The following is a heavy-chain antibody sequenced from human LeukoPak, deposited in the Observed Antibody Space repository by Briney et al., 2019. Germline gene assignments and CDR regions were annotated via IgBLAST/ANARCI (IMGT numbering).Heavy chain of an antibody. J-gene: IGHJ4*02. Sequence: ASVTVSCTASGDTFTSYGISWVRQAPGQGLEWMGWISAYNGNTNYAQKLQGRVTMTTDTSTSTAYMELRSLGSDDTAVYYCARDTIYGDYEENYWGQGTLVTVSS. V-gene: IGHV1-18*01. D-gene: IGHD4-17*01. CDR2: ISAYNGNT. CDR1: GDTFTSYG. CDR3: ARDTIYGDYEENY.